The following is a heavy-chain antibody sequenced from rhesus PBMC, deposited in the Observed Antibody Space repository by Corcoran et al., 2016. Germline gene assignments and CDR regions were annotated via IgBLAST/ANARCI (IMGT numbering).Heavy chain of an antibody. CDR2: SYWDDDK. D-gene: IGHD4-35*01. V-gene: IGHV2-174*01. CDR3: ARRTTVTLFDY. CDR1: GFSLTTSGMG. Sequence: QVTLTESGPALVKPTQTLTLTCTFSGFSLTTSGMGVGWIRQPPGKALEWLALSYWDDDKRYSTSLKSRLTISKDTSKNQVVLTMTNMDPVDTATYYCARRTTVTLFDYWGQGVLVTVSS. J-gene: IGHJ4*01.